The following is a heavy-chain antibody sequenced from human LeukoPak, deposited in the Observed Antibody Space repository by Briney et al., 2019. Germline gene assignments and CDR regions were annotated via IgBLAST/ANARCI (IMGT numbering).Heavy chain of an antibody. Sequence: GASVKVSCQTSGYTFFSYGISWVRQAPGQGLEWMGWISAYNGNTNYAQKLQGRVSMTTDTSTTTAYMELRSLRSDDTAVYYCARVGAYCSGDHGLDCWGQGTLVTVSS. CDR1: GYTFFSYG. CDR3: ARVGAYCSGDHGLDC. V-gene: IGHV1-18*01. D-gene: IGHD2-15*01. CDR2: ISAYNGNT. J-gene: IGHJ4*02.